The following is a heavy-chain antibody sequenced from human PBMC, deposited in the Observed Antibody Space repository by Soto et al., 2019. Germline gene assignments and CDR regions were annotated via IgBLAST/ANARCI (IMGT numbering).Heavy chain of an antibody. D-gene: IGHD3-22*01. CDR3: ARLDSDYDYYDPMDV. J-gene: IGHJ6*02. CDR2: ISAYNGNT. Sequence: ASVKFSCQASGYTFTRYGISWVRQAPGQGLECVGWISAYNGNTNYAQKLQGRVTMTKXTXXSXXXMXLXXLRSDYTAVYYRARLDSDYDYYDPMDVWC. V-gene: IGHV1-18*01. CDR1: GYTFTRYG.